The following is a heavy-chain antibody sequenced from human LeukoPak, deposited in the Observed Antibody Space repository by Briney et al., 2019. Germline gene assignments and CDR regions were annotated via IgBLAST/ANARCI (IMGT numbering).Heavy chain of an antibody. V-gene: IGHV4-39*01. D-gene: IGHD2-2*01. CDR1: GGSISSSSYY. Sequence: SETPSLTCTVSGGSISSSSYYWGWIRQPPGKGLEWIGSIYYSGSTYYNPSLKSRVTISVDTSKNQFSLKLSSVTAADTAVYYCARSNLKTYCSSTSCSPFRYWGQGTLVTVSS. CDR3: ARSNLKTYCSSTSCSPFRY. CDR2: IYYSGST. J-gene: IGHJ4*02.